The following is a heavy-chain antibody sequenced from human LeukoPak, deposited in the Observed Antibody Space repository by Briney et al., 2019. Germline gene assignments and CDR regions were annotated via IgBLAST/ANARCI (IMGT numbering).Heavy chain of an antibody. D-gene: IGHD1-14*01. CDR2: INPYTGGT. J-gene: IGHJ4*02. Sequence: ASVKVSCKASGYTFTGYYIHWVRQAPGQGLEWMGWINPYTGGTNYAQTFQGRVTMTWDTSISTAYMELSSLRSDDTAVYYCARGPTTGNDYWGQGTLVTISS. V-gene: IGHV1-2*02. CDR1: GYTFTGYY. CDR3: ARGPTTGNDY.